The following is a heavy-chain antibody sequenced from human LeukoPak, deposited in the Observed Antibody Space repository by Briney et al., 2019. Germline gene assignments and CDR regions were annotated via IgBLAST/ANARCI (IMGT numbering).Heavy chain of an antibody. V-gene: IGHV4-34*01. J-gene: IGHJ6*03. CDR3: ASNRGYYDFWSGSYYYYYMDV. Sequence: SETLSLTCAVYGGSFSGYYWSWIRQPPGKGLEWIGEINHSGSTNYNPSLKSRVTLSVDTSKNQFSLKLSSVTAADTAVYYCASNRGYYDFWSGSYYYYYMDVWGKGTTVTVSS. D-gene: IGHD3-3*01. CDR1: GGSFSGYY. CDR2: INHSGST.